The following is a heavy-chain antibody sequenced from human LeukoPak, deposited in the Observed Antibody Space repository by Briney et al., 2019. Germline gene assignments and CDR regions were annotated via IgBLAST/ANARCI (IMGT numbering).Heavy chain of an antibody. D-gene: IGHD4-17*01. CDR2: IQYSGNNK. V-gene: IGHV3-30*02. CDR3: ARDRETTVTTTHLGQYQT. Sequence: GGSLRLSCAASGFTFINYGMHWVRQAPGKGLEWVAFIQYSGNNKYYADSVKGRFTISRDNSKNTLYLQMNSLRAEDTAVYYCARDRETTVTTTHLGQYQTWGQGTLVTVSS. CDR1: GFTFINYG. J-gene: IGHJ5*02.